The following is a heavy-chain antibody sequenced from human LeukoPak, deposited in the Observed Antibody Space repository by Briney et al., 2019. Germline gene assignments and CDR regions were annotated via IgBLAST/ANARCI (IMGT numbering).Heavy chain of an antibody. J-gene: IGHJ5*02. Sequence: ASVKVSCKASGYTFTGYGISWVRQAPGQGLEWMGWISAYNGNTNYAQKLQGRVTMTTDTSTSTAYMELRSLRSDDTAVYYCASAVDYYDSKFDPWGQGTLVTVSS. CDR2: ISAYNGNT. D-gene: IGHD3-22*01. CDR1: GYTFTGYG. CDR3: ASAVDYYDSKFDP. V-gene: IGHV1-18*01.